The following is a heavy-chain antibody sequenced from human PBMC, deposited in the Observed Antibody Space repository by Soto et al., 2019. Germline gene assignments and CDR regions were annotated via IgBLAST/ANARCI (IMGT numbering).Heavy chain of an antibody. CDR1: GGSISSSNW. CDR3: ARGGGERGYRS. J-gene: IGHJ4*02. CDR2: IYHSGST. D-gene: IGHD5-12*01. Sequence: QVQLQESGPGLVKPSGTLSLTCAVSGGSISSSNWWSWVLQPPGKGLEWIGEIYHSGSTNYNPSLQSRVTISVDKSKNQFSLKLSSVTAADTAVYYCARGGGERGYRSWGQGTLVTVSS. V-gene: IGHV4-4*02.